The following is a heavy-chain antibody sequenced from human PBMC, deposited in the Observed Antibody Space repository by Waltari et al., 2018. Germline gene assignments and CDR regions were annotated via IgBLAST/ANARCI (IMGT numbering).Heavy chain of an antibody. J-gene: IGHJ6*02. CDR2: ISSSSSYI. V-gene: IGHV3-21*01. D-gene: IGHD3-3*01. CDR1: GFTFSSYS. Sequence: EVQLLESGGGLVQPGGSLRLSCAASGFTFSSYSMNWVRQAPGKGLEWVSSISSSSSYIYCADSVKGRFTISRDNAKNSLYLQMNSLRAEDTAVYYCARDFIPPFGVVEDRYYYGMDVWGQGTTVTVSS. CDR3: ARDFIPPFGVVEDRYYYGMDV.